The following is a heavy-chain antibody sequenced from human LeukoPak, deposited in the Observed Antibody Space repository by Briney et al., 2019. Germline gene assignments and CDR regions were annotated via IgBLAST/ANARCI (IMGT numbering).Heavy chain of an antibody. Sequence: PSETLSLTCSVPGGSITSNSFYWSWVRQPAGKGLEWIGRIYYTGSTNYNPSLKSRVTLSVDTSKNQFSLRLNSVTAADTAVYYCARVGYSYGSAYFDYWGQGTLVTVSS. CDR2: IYYTGST. CDR1: GGSITSNSFY. V-gene: IGHV4-61*02. J-gene: IGHJ4*02. D-gene: IGHD5-18*01. CDR3: ARVGYSYGSAYFDY.